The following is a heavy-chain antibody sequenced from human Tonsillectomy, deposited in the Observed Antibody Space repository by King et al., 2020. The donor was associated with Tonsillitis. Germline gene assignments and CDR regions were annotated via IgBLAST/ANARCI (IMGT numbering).Heavy chain of an antibody. CDR3: ASGALNWFDP. CDR2: VSSTGST. J-gene: IGHJ5*02. V-gene: IGHV4-59*03. CDR1: GGSISSFY. D-gene: IGHD7-27*01. Sequence: QVQLQESGPGLVKPSETLSLTCTVSGGSISSFYWSWIRQPPGKGPEWIGFVSSTGSTDYNPSLKSRVTISEDTAKNQISLKLTSVTASDTAVYYCASGALNWFDPWGQGTRVTVSS.